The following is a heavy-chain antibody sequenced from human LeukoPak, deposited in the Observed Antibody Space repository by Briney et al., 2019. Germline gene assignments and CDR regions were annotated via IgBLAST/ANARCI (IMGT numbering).Heavy chain of an antibody. V-gene: IGHV1-8*01. CDR3: ASLSHGIAARPDLNYYYMDV. CDR2: MNPNGGNT. D-gene: IGHD6-6*01. CDR1: GYTSTSYD. Sequence: ASVKVSCKASGYTSTSYDINWVRQATGQGLEWMGWMNPNGGNTGYAQKFQGRVTMTRNTSISTAYMELSSLRSEDTAVYYCASLSHGIAARPDLNYYYMDVWGKGTTVTVSS. J-gene: IGHJ6*03.